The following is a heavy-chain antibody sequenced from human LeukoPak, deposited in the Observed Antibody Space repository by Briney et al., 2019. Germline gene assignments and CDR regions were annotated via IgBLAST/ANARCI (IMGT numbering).Heavy chain of an antibody. V-gene: IGHV3-21*01. CDR1: GFTFSSYT. CDR3: ARALRGGEWLVDYYYGMDV. D-gene: IGHD6-19*01. J-gene: IGHJ6*02. Sequence: GGSLRLSCAASGFTFSSYTMNWVRQAPGKGLEWVSSISGSSSYIYYGDTVKGRFTISRDNAKNSLYLQMNSLRAEDTAVYYCARALRGGEWLVDYYYGMDVWGQGTTVIVFS. CDR2: ISGSSSYI.